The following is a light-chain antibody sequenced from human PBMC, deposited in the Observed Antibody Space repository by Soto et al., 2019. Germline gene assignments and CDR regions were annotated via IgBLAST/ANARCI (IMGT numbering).Light chain of an antibody. J-gene: IGLJ1*01. Sequence: QSALTQPASVSGSPGQSITISCTGTSSDVGVYNYVSWYQQHPGKAPKFIIYDVSNRPSGVSNRFSGSKSGNTASLTISGLQADDEADYYCSSYTTSNTRQIVFGTGTKVTV. CDR1: SSDVGVYNY. CDR2: DVS. V-gene: IGLV2-14*01. CDR3: SSYTTSNTRQIV.